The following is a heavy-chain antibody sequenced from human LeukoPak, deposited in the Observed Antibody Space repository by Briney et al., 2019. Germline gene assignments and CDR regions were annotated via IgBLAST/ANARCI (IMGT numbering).Heavy chain of an antibody. Sequence: PGGSLRLSCAASGFSFSSYSMNWVRQAPGKGLEFVSSISSSSSYIYYADSVKGRFTISRDNAKNSLYLQMNSLRAEDTAVYYCARDRGYCSSTSCYRYYCYGMDVWGQGTTVTVSS. V-gene: IGHV3-21*01. CDR3: ARDRGYCSSTSCYRYYCYGMDV. J-gene: IGHJ6*02. CDR2: ISSSSSYI. CDR1: GFSFSSYS. D-gene: IGHD2-2*01.